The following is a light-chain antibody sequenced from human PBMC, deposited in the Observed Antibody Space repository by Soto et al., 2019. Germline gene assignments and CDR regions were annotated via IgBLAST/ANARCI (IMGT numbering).Light chain of an antibody. Sequence: DIQMTQSPSTLSASVGDRVTITCRASQSIRNWLAWYQQRPGKAPKLLIYKASSLEGGVPSRFSGSGSGTEFTLTISSLQPDDFATYYCQQYDTYSRTFGQGTKVEIK. V-gene: IGKV1-5*03. CDR3: QQYDTYSRT. CDR2: KAS. J-gene: IGKJ1*01. CDR1: QSIRNW.